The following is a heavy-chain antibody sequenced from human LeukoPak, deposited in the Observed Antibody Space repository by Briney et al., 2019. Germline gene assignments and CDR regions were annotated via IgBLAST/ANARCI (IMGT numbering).Heavy chain of an antibody. CDR2: IYHSGST. J-gene: IGHJ4*02. V-gene: IGHV4-4*02. Sequence: PSETLSLTCAVSGGSISSSNWWSWVRQPPGKGLEWIGEIYHSGSTNYNPSLKSRVTISVDKSKNQFSLKLSSVTAADTAVYYCARAIPNLMIRRHIDYWGQGTLVTVSS. D-gene: IGHD3-16*01. CDR3: ARAIPNLMIRRHIDY. CDR1: GGSISSSNW.